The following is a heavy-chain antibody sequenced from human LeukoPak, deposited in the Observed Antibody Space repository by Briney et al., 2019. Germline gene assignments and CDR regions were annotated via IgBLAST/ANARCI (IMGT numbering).Heavy chain of an antibody. D-gene: IGHD6-13*01. V-gene: IGHV3-53*01. Sequence: GGSLRLSCAASGFTVSSTDMSWVRQAPGKGLEWVSAVYSGGSTFYADSVKGRFTISRDNSKNTLYLQISSLRAEDTAVYYCALLGAAGREYFQHWGQGTLVTVSS. CDR3: ALLGAAGREYFQH. J-gene: IGHJ1*01. CDR2: VYSGGST. CDR1: GFTVSSTD.